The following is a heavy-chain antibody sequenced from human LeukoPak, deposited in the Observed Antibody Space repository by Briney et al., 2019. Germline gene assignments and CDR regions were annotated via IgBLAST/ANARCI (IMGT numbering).Heavy chain of an antibody. D-gene: IGHD3-22*01. J-gene: IGHJ4*02. CDR1: GYSISSGYY. Sequence: SETLSLTCTVSGYSISSGYYWGWIRQPPGKGLEWIGWRHYSGSTNYNPTLKSQVTISVDTSKNQFSLKLSSVTAADTAVYYCASMGDSSGYYPNFNDWCQGTLVTVSS. V-gene: IGHV4-38-2*02. CDR2: RHYSGST. CDR3: ASMGDSSGYYPNFND.